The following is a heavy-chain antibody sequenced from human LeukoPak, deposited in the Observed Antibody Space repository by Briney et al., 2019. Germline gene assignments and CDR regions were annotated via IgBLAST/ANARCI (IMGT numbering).Heavy chain of an antibody. Sequence: GESLRISRKGSGYTFSSYWIGWVRQMPGKGLEWMGIIYPGDSDTRYSPSLQGQVTISVDTSIGTAYLQWSSLKASDTAIYYCARQNDFRLDYWGQGTLVAVSS. CDR1: GYTFSSYW. CDR3: ARQNDFRLDY. J-gene: IGHJ4*02. CDR2: IYPGDSDT. V-gene: IGHV5-51*01. D-gene: IGHD3-3*01.